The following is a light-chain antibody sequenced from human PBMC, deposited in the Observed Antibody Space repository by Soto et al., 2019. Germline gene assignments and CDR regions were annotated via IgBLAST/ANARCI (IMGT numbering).Light chain of an antibody. Sequence: IVIPEYNAPLAVSPGGRATLSCGASQSVSSNLAWYQQKPGQAPRLLIYGASTRATGIPARFSGSGSGTEFTLTISSLQSEDFAVYYCHQYNNGASWTFGQGTKVDIK. CDR2: GAS. CDR3: HQYNNGASWT. V-gene: IGKV3-15*01. J-gene: IGKJ1*01. CDR1: QSVSSN.